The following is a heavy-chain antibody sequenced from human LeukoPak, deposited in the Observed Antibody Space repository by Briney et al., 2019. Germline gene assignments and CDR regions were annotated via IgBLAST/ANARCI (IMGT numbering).Heavy chain of an antibody. Sequence: ASVKVSCNTSGGTFNNSAISWVRQAPGQGLEWLGGIMPLFGTASYAQKFQGRVTITKDDSTRTVYLELTSLTSDDTAVYYCARDVHGDYGSGWFDPWGQGTLVSVSS. J-gene: IGHJ5*02. D-gene: IGHD4-17*01. CDR1: GGTFNNSA. V-gene: IGHV1-69*05. CDR2: IMPLFGTA. CDR3: ARDVHGDYGSGWFDP.